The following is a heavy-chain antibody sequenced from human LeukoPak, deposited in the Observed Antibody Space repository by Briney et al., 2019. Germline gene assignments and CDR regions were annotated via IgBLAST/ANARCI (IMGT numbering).Heavy chain of an antibody. CDR3: ARDGRYCSSTSCSYYYYGMDV. CDR1: GFTFSSYC. CDR2: IKQDGSEK. Sequence: GGSLRLSCAASGFTFSSYCMSWVRQAPGKGLEWVANIKQDGSEKYYVDSVKGRFTISRDNAKNSLYLQMNSLRAGDTAVYYCARDGRYCSSTSCSYYYYGMDVWGQGTTVTVSS. V-gene: IGHV3-7*01. J-gene: IGHJ6*02. D-gene: IGHD2-2*01.